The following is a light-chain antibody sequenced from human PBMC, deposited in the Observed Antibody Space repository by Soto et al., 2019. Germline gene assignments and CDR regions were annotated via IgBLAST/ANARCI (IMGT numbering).Light chain of an antibody. CDR3: QQYGSSPPT. V-gene: IGKV3-20*01. Sequence: EILLTQSPCTLSLSPGERATLSCRASQSVSSSYLAWYQQKPGQAPRLLIYGASSRPTGTPERFSGSGSGTDFTLTINRLEPEDFELYYCQQYGSSPPTFGQGTKVDIK. J-gene: IGKJ1*01. CDR1: QSVSSSY. CDR2: GAS.